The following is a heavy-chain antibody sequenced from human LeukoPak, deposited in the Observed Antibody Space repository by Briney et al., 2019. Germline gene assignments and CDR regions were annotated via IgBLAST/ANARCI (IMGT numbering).Heavy chain of an antibody. CDR2: IYDSGNT. D-gene: IGHD2-2*01. V-gene: IGHV4-30-4*01. CDR1: GDSVSTTDYY. Sequence: SETLSLTCTVSGDSVSTTDYYWTWIRQPPGRGLEWIGYIYDSGNTYYNPPLKSRVTISVDTSNNQVSLKLRSVTAADTAVYYCARVGYCSSASCYSPGAFDIWGQGTMVIVFS. J-gene: IGHJ3*02. CDR3: ARVGYCSSASCYSPGAFDI.